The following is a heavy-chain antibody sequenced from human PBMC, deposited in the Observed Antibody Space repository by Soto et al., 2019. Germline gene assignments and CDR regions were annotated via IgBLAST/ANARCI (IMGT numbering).Heavy chain of an antibody. D-gene: IGHD6-6*01. J-gene: IGHJ6*02. Sequence: PSETLSLTCTVSCGSISSGNYYWSWIRQHPGKGLEWIGYIYYSGSTYYNPSLKSRVTISVDTSKNQFSLKLSSVTAADTAVYYCARDSIAARRYYYYYGMDVWGQGTTVTVS. V-gene: IGHV4-31*03. CDR1: CGSISSGNYY. CDR3: ARDSIAARRYYYYYGMDV. CDR2: IYYSGST.